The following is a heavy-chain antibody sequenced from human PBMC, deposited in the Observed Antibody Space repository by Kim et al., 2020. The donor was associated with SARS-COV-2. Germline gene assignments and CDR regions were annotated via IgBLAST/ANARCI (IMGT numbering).Heavy chain of an antibody. CDR2: ISDNGGGT. D-gene: IGHD6-19*01. V-gene: IGHV3-23*01. J-gene: IGHJ4*02. CDR1: GFTFSSYA. Sequence: GGSLRLSCAASGFTFSSYAMSWVRQPPGKGLEWVSAISDNGGGTYYGDSVKGRFTISRDNSKNTLYLQMNSLRAEDTAVYYCAKVTWDGLDDYWGQGTLVTVSS. CDR3: AKVTWDGLDDY.